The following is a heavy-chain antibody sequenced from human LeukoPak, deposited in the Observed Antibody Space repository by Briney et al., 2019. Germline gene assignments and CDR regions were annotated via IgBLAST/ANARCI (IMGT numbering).Heavy chain of an antibody. CDR1: GFSFSSYS. D-gene: IGHD1-26*01. V-gene: IGHV3-21*06. CDR3: AREVGAYDS. Sequence: GGSLRLSCAASGFSFSSYSMNWVRQAPGKGLEWVSSTDRGGSYKYYADAVKGRFIISRDNAKNSLYLQMNSLGAEDTGVYYCAREVGAYDSWGQGTQVTVSS. CDR2: TDRGGSYK. J-gene: IGHJ4*02.